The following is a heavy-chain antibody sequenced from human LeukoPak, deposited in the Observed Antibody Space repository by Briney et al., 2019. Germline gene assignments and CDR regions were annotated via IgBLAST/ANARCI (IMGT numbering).Heavy chain of an antibody. D-gene: IGHD1-26*01. CDR1: GYSISSGYN. J-gene: IGHJ5*02. CDR2: IYLSGTT. CDR3: ARDLGNWFDP. Sequence: SETLSLTCSVSGYSISSGYNWGWIRQPPGKGLEWIGYIYLSGTTYYNPSLRSRVTISVDTSKNQFSLNLSSVTAADTAVYYCARDLGNWFDPWGQGTLVTVSS. V-gene: IGHV4-38-2*02.